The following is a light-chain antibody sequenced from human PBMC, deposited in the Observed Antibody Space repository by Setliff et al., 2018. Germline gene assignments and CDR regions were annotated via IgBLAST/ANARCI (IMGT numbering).Light chain of an antibody. Sequence: SYELTQPLSVSVALGQTAKITCGGNNIGGKNVHWYQQKPGQGPVLVIYRDSHRPSGILERFSGSNSGNTAALTITGAQAGDEADYYCQVWDISTGVFGGGTKVTVL. CDR1: NIGGKN. CDR3: QVWDISTGV. V-gene: IGLV3-9*01. CDR2: RDS. J-gene: IGLJ3*02.